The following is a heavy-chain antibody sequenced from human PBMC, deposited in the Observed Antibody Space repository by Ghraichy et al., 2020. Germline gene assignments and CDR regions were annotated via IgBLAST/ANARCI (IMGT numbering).Heavy chain of an antibody. CDR1: GYTFTSYD. D-gene: IGHD1-1*01. Sequence: ASVKVSCKASGYTFTSYDINWVRQATGQGLEWMGWMNPNSGNTGNAQKFQGRVTMTRNTSISTAYMELSSLRSEDTAVYYCATLPVQRLSDPSFNYYYYYMDVWGKGTTVTVSS. J-gene: IGHJ6*03. CDR3: ATLPVQRLSDPSFNYYYYYMDV. V-gene: IGHV1-8*01. CDR2: MNPNSGNT.